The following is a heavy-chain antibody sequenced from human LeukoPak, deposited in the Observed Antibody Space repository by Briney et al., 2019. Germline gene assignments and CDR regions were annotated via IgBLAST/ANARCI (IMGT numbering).Heavy chain of an antibody. CDR2: ISHSGST. CDR1: GGSFRGYY. J-gene: IGHJ6*03. CDR3: ASRLSYHYMDV. D-gene: IGHD2-21*02. Sequence: SETLSLTCAVYGGSFRGYYWSWIRQSPGKGLEWIGEISHSGSTNYNPSLKSRVTISGDMSKNQFSLKLSSVTAADTAVYYCASRLSYHYMDVWGKGTTVTVSS. V-gene: IGHV4-34*01.